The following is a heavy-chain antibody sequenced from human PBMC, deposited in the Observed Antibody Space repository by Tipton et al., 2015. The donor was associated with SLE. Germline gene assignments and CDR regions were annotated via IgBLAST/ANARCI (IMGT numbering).Heavy chain of an antibody. CDR2: TYYSGST. Sequence: PSLTCTVSGGSISSYYWSWIRQPPGKGLEWIGFTYYSGSTNYNPSLKSRVTISVDTSNNQFSLRLSSVTAADTAVYYCARSRWWSYFYYGMDVWGQGTTVTVSS. CDR3: ARSRWWSYFYYGMDV. V-gene: IGHV4-59*13. D-gene: IGHD2-15*01. CDR1: GGSISSYY. J-gene: IGHJ6*02.